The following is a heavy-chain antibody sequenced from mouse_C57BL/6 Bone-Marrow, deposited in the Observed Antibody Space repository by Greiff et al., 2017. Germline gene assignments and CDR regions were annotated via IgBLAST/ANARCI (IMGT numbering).Heavy chain of an antibody. CDR1: GYTFTSYT. Sequence: QVQLQQSGAELARPGASVKMSCKASGYTFTSYTMHWVKQRPGQGLEWIGYINPSSGYTKYNQKFKDKATLPADKSSSTAYMQLSSLTSEDSAVYYCASSAYYNVAYWGQGTLVTVSA. V-gene: IGHV1-4*01. D-gene: IGHD2-12*01. CDR3: ASSAYYNVAY. J-gene: IGHJ3*01. CDR2: INPSSGYT.